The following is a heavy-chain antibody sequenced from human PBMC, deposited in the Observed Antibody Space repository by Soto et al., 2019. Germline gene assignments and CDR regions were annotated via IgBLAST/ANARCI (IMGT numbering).Heavy chain of an antibody. CDR1: GVTFKDYG. Sequence: GESLKISCGAPGVTFKDYGMHWVRQAPGKGLEWVAVISYDGKQTYYADSVKGRFTISKDKSKGTLFLQMNSLRVDDTAVYYCARDGWGSNWYFDLWGRGTLVTVSS. J-gene: IGHJ2*01. CDR2: ISYDGKQT. V-gene: IGHV3-30*03. D-gene: IGHD3-16*01. CDR3: ARDGWGSNWYFDL.